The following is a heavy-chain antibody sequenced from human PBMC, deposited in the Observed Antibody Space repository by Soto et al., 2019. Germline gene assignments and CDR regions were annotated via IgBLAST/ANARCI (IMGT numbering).Heavy chain of an antibody. CDR1: GFSLITAGAG. V-gene: IGHV2-5*01. CDR3: AHSGYGIYPRNNSFDP. D-gene: IGHD5-12*01. CDR2: IYWNDDT. Sequence: ASGPTLVNTTHTVTLTCTFSGFSLITAGAGVGWIRQPPGKALEWLALIYWNDDTRYSPSLKSRLTITKHTSKNQVVLRMTNMDPMDTATYYCAHSGYGIYPRNNSFDPSGQGILVTVSS. J-gene: IGHJ5*01.